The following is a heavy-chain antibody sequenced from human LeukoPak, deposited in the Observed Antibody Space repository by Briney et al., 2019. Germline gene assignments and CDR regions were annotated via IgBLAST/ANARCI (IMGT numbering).Heavy chain of an antibody. CDR2: ISSSGSAI. Sequence: GGSLRLPCRACSLPYKSYEENGVRRAPGKGLEWVSYISSSGSAIYYADSVKGRFTISRDNAKNSLYLQMNSLRAEDRAGYYDGRYRGVDHTRGYYYYGMVVWGQGTTVTVSS. D-gene: IGHD3-10*01. CDR1: SLPYKSYE. V-gene: IGHV3-48*03. CDR3: GRYRGVDHTRGYYYYGMVV. J-gene: IGHJ6*02.